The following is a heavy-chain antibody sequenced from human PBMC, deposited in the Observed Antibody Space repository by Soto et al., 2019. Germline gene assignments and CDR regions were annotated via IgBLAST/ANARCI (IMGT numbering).Heavy chain of an antibody. CDR1: GYTFTSYA. J-gene: IGHJ4*02. Sequence: ASVKVSCKASGYTFTSYAMHWVRQAPGQRLEWMGWINAGNGNTKYSQKFQGRVTITRDTSASTAYMELSSLRSEDTAVYYCARDIVGAADSCYFDYWGQATLVTVSS. V-gene: IGHV1-3*01. CDR3: ARDIVGAADSCYFDY. D-gene: IGHD1-26*01. CDR2: INAGNGNT.